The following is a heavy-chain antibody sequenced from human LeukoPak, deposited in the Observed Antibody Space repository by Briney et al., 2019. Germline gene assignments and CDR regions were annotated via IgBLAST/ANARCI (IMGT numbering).Heavy chain of an antibody. CDR1: GGSISSYY. CDR2: IHYSGST. Sequence: SETLSLTCTVSGGSISSYYWSWIRQPPGKGLEWIGYIHYSGSTNYNPSLKSRVTISVDTSKNQFSLKLSSVTAADTAVYYCARGSSGWYGSLDAFDIWGQGTMVTVSS. J-gene: IGHJ3*02. V-gene: IGHV4-59*01. CDR3: ARGSSGWYGSLDAFDI. D-gene: IGHD6-19*01.